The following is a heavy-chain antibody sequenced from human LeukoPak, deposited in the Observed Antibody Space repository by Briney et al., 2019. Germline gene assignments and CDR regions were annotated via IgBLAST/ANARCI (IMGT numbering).Heavy chain of an antibody. D-gene: IGHD2-21*01. CDR2: IFAGDRT. Sequence: GGSLRLSCAASGFSVSTNYMSWVRQAPGKGLEWVSVIFAGDRTYYPDSVKGRFIISRDNSKNTLYLQMNSLRTEDTAVYYCSRDGRQGDQSAFDIWGQGTMVTVSS. CDR3: SRDGRQGDQSAFDI. V-gene: IGHV3-53*01. CDR1: GFSVSTNY. J-gene: IGHJ3*02.